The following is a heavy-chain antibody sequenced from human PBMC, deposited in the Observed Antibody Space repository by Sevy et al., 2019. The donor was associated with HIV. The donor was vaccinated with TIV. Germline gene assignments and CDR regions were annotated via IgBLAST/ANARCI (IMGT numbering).Heavy chain of an antibody. Sequence: SETLSLTCAVSGGSISSGDYYWSWIRQPPGKGLEWIGYIYYSGSTYYNPSLKSRVTISVDTSKNQFSLKRSSVTAADTAEYYCARGGYGDSDYYYGMDVWGQGTTVTVSS. V-gene: IGHV4-30-4*01. CDR3: ARGGYGDSDYYYGMDV. D-gene: IGHD4-17*01. J-gene: IGHJ6*02. CDR2: IYYSGST. CDR1: GGSISSGDYY.